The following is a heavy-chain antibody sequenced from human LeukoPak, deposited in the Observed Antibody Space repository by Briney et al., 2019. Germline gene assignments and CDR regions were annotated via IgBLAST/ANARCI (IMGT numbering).Heavy chain of an antibody. CDR2: IGSSGDST. CDR3: AKGYSGSYSAFDY. D-gene: IGHD1-26*01. Sequence: GGSLRLSCAASGFTFSSYAMIWVRQAPGKGLEWVSTIGSSGDSTYYADSVKGRFTISRDNSKNTLYLQMNSLRAEDTAVYFCAKGYSGSYSAFDYWGQGTLVTVSS. CDR1: GFTFSSYA. V-gene: IGHV3-23*01. J-gene: IGHJ4*02.